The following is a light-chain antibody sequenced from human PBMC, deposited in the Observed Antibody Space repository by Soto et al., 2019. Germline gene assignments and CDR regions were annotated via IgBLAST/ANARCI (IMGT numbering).Light chain of an antibody. J-gene: IGKJ1*01. CDR2: KAS. V-gene: IGKV1-5*03. Sequence: DIQMTQSPSTLSASVGDRVTITCRASQSISSWLAWYQQKPGKAPKLQIYKASSLASGVPSRFSGSGSGTEFTLTISSLQPDDFATYYCQQYNSLSWTFGQGTKVEIK. CDR3: QQYNSLSWT. CDR1: QSISSW.